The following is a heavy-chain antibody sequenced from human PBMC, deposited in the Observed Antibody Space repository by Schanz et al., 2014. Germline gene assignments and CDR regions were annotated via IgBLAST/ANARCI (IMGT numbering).Heavy chain of an antibody. CDR2: ISGSGGST. D-gene: IGHD3-10*01. V-gene: IGHV3-23*04. CDR3: ARIGGSVFDY. J-gene: IGHJ4*02. Sequence: EVQLVESGGGLVQPGGSLRLSCAASGFTFSNYWMHWVRQAPGKGLEWVSAISGSGGSTYYADSVKGRFTISRDNSKNSLYLQMNSLRAEDTAVYYCARIGGSVFDYWAQGTLVTVSS. CDR1: GFTFSNYW.